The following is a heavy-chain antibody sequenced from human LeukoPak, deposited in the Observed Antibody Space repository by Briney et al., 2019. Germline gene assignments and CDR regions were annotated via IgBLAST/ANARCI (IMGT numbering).Heavy chain of an antibody. V-gene: IGHV3-23*01. J-gene: IGHJ4*02. Sequence: QSGGSLRLSCATSGFTFSSYAVSWVRQAPGKGLKWVSTISGSGGSRYYADSVKGRFTISRDNSKNTLYLQMNSLRAEDTAVYYCAKDPRDDSSGYYYFGYFDYWGQGTLVTVSS. CDR1: GFTFSSYA. CDR2: ISGSGGSR. CDR3: AKDPRDDSSGYYYFGYFDY. D-gene: IGHD3-22*01.